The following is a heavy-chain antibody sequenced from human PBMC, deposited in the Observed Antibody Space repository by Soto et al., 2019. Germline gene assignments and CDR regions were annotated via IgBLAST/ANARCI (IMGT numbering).Heavy chain of an antibody. J-gene: IGHJ6*03. CDR1: GGSISSYY. CDR2: INHSGST. CDR3: ARGQENSPIFTGDTYYMDV. V-gene: IGHV4-34*01. Sequence: PSETLSLTCTVSGGSISSYYWSWIRQPPGKGLEWIGEINHSGSTNYNPSLKSRVTISVDTSKNQFSLKLSSVTAADTAVYYCARGQENSPIFTGDTYYMDVWGKGTTVTVSS. D-gene: IGHD6-6*01.